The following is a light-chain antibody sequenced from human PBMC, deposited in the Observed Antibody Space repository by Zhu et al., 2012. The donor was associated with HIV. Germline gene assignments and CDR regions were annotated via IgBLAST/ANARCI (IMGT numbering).Light chain of an antibody. CDR3: QQCGGSPPYT. CDR2: GAS. V-gene: IGKV3-20*01. J-gene: IGKJ2*01. Sequence: EIVLMQSPGTLSLSPGERATLSCRASQTVSRNYLAWYQQKPGQAPRLLIYGASRRVTGIPDRFSGSGSGTDFTLTISRLEPEDFAVYYCQQCGGSPPYTFGQGTKLEIK. CDR1: QTVSRNY.